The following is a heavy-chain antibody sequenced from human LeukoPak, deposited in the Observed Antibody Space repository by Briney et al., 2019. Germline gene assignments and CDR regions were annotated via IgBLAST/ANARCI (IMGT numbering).Heavy chain of an antibody. Sequence: ASVKVSCKASGYTFTGYYMHWVRQAPGQGLEWMGIINPSGGSTRYAQKFQGRLTMTRYTSTSTVYMELSSLRSEDTAVYYCAKSVYTIIAVTEGATNWFDPWGEGTLVTVSS. CDR1: GYTFTGYY. CDR3: AKSVYTIIAVTEGATNWFDP. CDR2: INPSGGST. V-gene: IGHV1-46*01. D-gene: IGHD6-19*01. J-gene: IGHJ5*02.